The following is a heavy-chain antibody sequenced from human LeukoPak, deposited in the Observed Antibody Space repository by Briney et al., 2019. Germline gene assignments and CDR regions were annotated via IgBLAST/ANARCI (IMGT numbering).Heavy chain of an antibody. CDR2: INHSGST. Sequence: SGTLSLTCAVYGGSFSGYYWSWIRQPPGKGLEWIGEINHSGSTNYNPSLKSRVTMSVDKSKNQFSLELTSVTAADTAVYYCVREGSFAAFDYWGQGTLVTVSS. D-gene: IGHD2-15*01. CDR3: VREGSFAAFDY. CDR1: GGSFSGYY. V-gene: IGHV4-34*01. J-gene: IGHJ4*02.